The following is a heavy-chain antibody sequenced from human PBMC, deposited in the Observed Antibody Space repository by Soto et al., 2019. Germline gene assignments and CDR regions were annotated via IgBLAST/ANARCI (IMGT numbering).Heavy chain of an antibody. D-gene: IGHD5-12*01. CDR1: GYSFINYG. J-gene: IGHJ5*01. Sequence: ASVKVSCKFSGYSFINYGMTWVRQAPGQGLEWMGWISGSNGVTKYAQRFQDRVTLTTDTSTNTAYMELRSLRLDDTAVYYCARDSKWLIINGNWFDSWGQGTRVTVSS. CDR2: ISGSNGVT. V-gene: IGHV1-18*04. CDR3: ARDSKWLIINGNWFDS.